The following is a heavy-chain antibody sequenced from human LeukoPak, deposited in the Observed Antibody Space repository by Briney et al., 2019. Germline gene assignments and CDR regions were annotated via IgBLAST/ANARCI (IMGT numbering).Heavy chain of an antibody. CDR1: GGTFSSYS. CDR2: IIPIFDTA. D-gene: IGHD3-22*01. CDR3: ARGENYYYDSSGYFNWFDP. V-gene: IGHV1-69*13. Sequence: ASVKVSCKASGGTFSSYSISWVRQAPGQGLEWMGGIIPIFDTADYAQKFQGRVTITADESTSTAYMELSSLRSEDTAVYYCARGENYYYDSSGYFNWFDPWGQGTLVTVSS. J-gene: IGHJ5*02.